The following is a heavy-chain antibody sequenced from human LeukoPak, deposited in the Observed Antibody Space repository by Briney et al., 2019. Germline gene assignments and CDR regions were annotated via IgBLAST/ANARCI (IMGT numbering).Heavy chain of an antibody. Sequence: SETLSLTCTVSGGSISSYYWSWIRQPPGKGLEWIGYIYYSGSTNYNPSLKSRVTISVDTSKNQFSLKLSSVTAADTAVYYCARDEGVTKFDYWGQGTLVTVSS. CDR1: GGSISSYY. D-gene: IGHD3-10*01. CDR2: IYYSGST. CDR3: ARDEGVTKFDY. V-gene: IGHV4-59*01. J-gene: IGHJ4*02.